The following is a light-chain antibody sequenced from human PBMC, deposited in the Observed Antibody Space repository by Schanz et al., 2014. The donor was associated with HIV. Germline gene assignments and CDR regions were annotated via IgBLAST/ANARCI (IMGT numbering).Light chain of an antibody. CDR1: SSDIGGYNY. V-gene: IGLV2-14*03. J-gene: IGLJ2*01. CDR3: TSYTSGNTVL. Sequence: QSVLTQPASVSGSPGQSITISCTGTSSDIGGYNYVSWYQQHPGKAPKLMVYDVTDRPSGVSNRFSGSKSGNTASLTISGLQAEDEADYYCTSYTSGNTVLFGGGTKLTVL. CDR2: DVT.